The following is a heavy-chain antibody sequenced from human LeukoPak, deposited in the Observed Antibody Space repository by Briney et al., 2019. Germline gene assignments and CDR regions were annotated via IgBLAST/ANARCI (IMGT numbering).Heavy chain of an antibody. V-gene: IGHV3-20*04. CDR2: INWNGGST. CDR1: GFTFDDYG. J-gene: IGHJ4*02. Sequence: GGSLRLSCAASGFTFDDYGMSWVRQAPGKGLEWVSGINWNGGSTGYADSVKGRFTISRDNAKNSLYLQMNSLRAEDTALYYCARVAGGDYYDSSGYYYGSYYFGYWGQGTLVTVSS. D-gene: IGHD3-22*01. CDR3: ARVAGGDYYDSSGYYYGSYYFGY.